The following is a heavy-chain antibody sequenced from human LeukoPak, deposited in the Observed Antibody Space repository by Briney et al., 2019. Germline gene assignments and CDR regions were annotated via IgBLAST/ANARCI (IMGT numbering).Heavy chain of an antibody. CDR3: ARLGGSYNSAFDI. J-gene: IGHJ3*02. V-gene: IGHV4-59*01. Sequence: SETLSLTCTVSGGSISSYYWSSIRQPPVKGLEWIGYIYYSGSTNYNPSLKSRVTISVDTSKNQFSLKLSSVTAADTAVYYCARLGGSYNSAFDIWGQGTMVTVSS. CDR1: GGSISSYY. D-gene: IGHD1-26*01. CDR2: IYYSGST.